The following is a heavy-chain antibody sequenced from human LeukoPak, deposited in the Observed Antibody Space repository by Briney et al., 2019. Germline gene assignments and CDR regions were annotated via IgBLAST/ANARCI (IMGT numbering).Heavy chain of an antibody. CDR1: GGSITSYY. CDR3: ARESTHNWRNFDY. Sequence: SETLSLTCTVSGGSITSYYWSWIRQPPGKGLEWIGYIYYSGNTNYNPSLKSRVTISVDTSKNQFSLKLSSVTAADTAVYYCARESTHNWRNFDYWGQGTLVTVSS. D-gene: IGHD1-20*01. J-gene: IGHJ4*02. V-gene: IGHV4-59*12. CDR2: IYYSGNT.